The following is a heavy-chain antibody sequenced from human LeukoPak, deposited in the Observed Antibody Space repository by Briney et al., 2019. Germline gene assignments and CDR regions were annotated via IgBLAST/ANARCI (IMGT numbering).Heavy chain of an antibody. J-gene: IGHJ4*02. Sequence: SETLSLTCTVSGGSISSYYWSWIRQPPGKGLEWIGYIYYSGSTNYNPSLKSRVTISVDTSKNQFSLKLSSVTAADTAVYYCARVPPIGCSSTSCYTGFYFDYWGQGTLVTVSS. D-gene: IGHD2-2*02. CDR3: ARVPPIGCSSTSCYTGFYFDY. CDR1: GGSISSYY. CDR2: IYYSGST. V-gene: IGHV4-59*01.